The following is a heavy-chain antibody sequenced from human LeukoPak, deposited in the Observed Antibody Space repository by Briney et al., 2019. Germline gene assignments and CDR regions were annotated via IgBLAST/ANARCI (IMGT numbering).Heavy chain of an antibody. V-gene: IGHV3-7*01. CDR3: ARVRAAAGSFGY. Sequence: LRLHCAAFRFTYISYWMSGARPAPGKGLDGVANIKQDGSEKYYVDSVKGRFTISRDNAKNSLYLQMNSLRAKDTAVYYCARVRAAAGSFGYWGQGTLVTVSS. CDR1: RFTYISYW. J-gene: IGHJ4*02. D-gene: IGHD6-13*01. CDR2: IKQDGSEK.